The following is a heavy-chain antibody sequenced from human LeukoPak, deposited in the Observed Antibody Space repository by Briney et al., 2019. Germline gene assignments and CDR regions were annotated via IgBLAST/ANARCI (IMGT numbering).Heavy chain of an antibody. J-gene: IGHJ5*02. D-gene: IGHD3-10*01. V-gene: IGHV1-69*04. CDR3: AREITMVRGVQNWFDP. CDR1: GGTFSSYA. CDR2: IIPIFGIA. Sequence: ASVKVSCKASGGTFSSYAISWVRQAPGQGLEWMGRIIPIFGIANYAQKFQGRVTITADKSTSTAYMELSSLRSEDTAVYYCAREITMVRGVQNWFDPWGQGTLVTASS.